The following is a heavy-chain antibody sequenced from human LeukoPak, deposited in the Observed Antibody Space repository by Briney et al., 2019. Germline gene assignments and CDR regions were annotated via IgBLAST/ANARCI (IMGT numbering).Heavy chain of an antibody. J-gene: IGHJ4*02. V-gene: IGHV4-59*01. Sequence: PSETLSLTCTVSGGSISSYYWSWIRQPPGKGLEWIGYIYYSGSTNYNPSLKSRVTISVDTSKNQFSLKLSSVTAADTAVYYSARASGGYDKDFDYWGQGTLVTVSS. CDR3: ARASGGYDKDFDY. CDR1: GGSISSYY. CDR2: IYYSGST. D-gene: IGHD5-12*01.